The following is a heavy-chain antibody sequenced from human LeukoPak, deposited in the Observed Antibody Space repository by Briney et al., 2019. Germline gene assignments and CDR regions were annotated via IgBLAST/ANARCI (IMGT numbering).Heavy chain of an antibody. CDR3: AKSVYSSSSRPFDY. CDR2: ISGSGGSK. V-gene: IGHV3-23*01. D-gene: IGHD6-6*01. CDR1: GFTFSSYA. J-gene: IGHJ4*02. Sequence: PGGSLRLSCAASGFTFSSYAMSWVRQAPGKGLEWVSGISGSGGSKYCADSVKGRFTISRDNSKNTLYLQINSLRAEDTAVYYCAKSVYSSSSRPFDYWGQGTLVTVSS.